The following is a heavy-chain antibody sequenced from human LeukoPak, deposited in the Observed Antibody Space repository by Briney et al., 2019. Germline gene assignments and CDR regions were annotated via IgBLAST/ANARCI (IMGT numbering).Heavy chain of an antibody. CDR3: AREVYYFDSSANRNFHI. CDR1: GGSISSGEYY. D-gene: IGHD3-22*01. V-gene: IGHV4-30-4*08. CDR2: IYYSGST. J-gene: IGHJ3*02. Sequence: PSETLSLTCTVSGGSISSGEYYWSWIRQPPGKGLEWIGYIYYSGSTYYNPSLKSRVTISVDTSKNQFSLKLNSVTAADTAVYYCAREVYYFDSSANRNFHIWGQGTMVTVSS.